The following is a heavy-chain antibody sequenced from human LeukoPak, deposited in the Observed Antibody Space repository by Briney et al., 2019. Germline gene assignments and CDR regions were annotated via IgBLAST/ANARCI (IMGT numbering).Heavy chain of an antibody. V-gene: IGHV3-21*01. J-gene: IGHJ3*02. CDR2: ISSSSYI. D-gene: IGHD1-26*01. Sequence: GGSLRLSCAASGFTFSSYSMNWVRQAPGKGLEWVSSISSSSYIYYADSVKGRFTISRDNAKNSLYLQMNSLRAEDTAVYYCASPVGATTGAFDIWGQGTMVTVSS. CDR1: GFTFSSYS. CDR3: ASPVGATTGAFDI.